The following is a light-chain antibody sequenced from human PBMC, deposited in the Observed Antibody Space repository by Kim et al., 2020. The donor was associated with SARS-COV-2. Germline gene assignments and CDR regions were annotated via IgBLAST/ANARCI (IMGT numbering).Light chain of an antibody. CDR2: LGS. CDR1: QSLLHSNGYNY. J-gene: IGKJ2*01. V-gene: IGKV2-28*01. Sequence: DIVMTQSPLSLPVTPGEPASISCRSSQSLLHSNGYNYLDWYLQKPGQSPQLLIYLGSNRTSGVPDRFSGSGSGTDFTLKISRVEAEYVGVYYCMQALQTPYTFGQETKLE. CDR3: MQALQTPYT.